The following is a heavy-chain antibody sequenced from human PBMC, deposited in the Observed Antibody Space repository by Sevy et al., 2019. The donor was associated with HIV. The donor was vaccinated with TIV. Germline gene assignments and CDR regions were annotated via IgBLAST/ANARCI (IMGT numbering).Heavy chain of an antibody. Sequence: GGSLRLSCAVSGFIFSSYAMDWVRQSPGKGLEWVAVISYDGRNKYYADSVKGRFTISRDNSKSTLYLQMNSLRPEDTAVYYCASLNAFFSRSGTYPVDYWGHGALVTVSS. CDR3: ASLNAFFSRSGTYPVDY. CDR2: ISYDGRNK. D-gene: IGHD3-10*01. J-gene: IGHJ4*01. CDR1: GFIFSSYA. V-gene: IGHV3-30*04.